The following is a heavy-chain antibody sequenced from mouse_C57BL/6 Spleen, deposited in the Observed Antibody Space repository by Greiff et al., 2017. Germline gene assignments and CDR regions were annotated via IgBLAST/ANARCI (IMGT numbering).Heavy chain of an antibody. J-gene: IGHJ2*01. D-gene: IGHD2-1*01. CDR1: GFTFSDYG. V-gene: IGHV5-15*01. Sequence: EVKLVESGGDLVQPGGSLKLSCAASGFTFSDYGMAWVRQAPRKGPEWVAFISNLAYSIYYADTVTGRFTISRENAKNTLYLEMSSLRSEDTAMYYCARGGRDGNYYFDYWGQGTTLTVSS. CDR2: ISNLAYSI. CDR3: ARGGRDGNYYFDY.